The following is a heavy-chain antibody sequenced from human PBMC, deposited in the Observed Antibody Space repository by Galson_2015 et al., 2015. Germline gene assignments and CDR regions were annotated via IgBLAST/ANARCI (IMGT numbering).Heavy chain of an antibody. Sequence: SLRLSCAASGFTFDDYAMHWVRHAPGKGLEWVSGINWNSGSLGYADSVKGRFTISRDNAKNSLYLQMNSLRPEDTALYYCARGPFNSGWYPTDYWGQGTLVTVSS. CDR2: INWNSGSL. J-gene: IGHJ4*02. V-gene: IGHV3-9*01. CDR3: ARGPFNSGWYPTDY. CDR1: GFTFDDYA. D-gene: IGHD6-19*01.